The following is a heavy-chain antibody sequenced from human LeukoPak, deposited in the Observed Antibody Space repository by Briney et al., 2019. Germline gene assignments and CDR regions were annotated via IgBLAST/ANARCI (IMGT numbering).Heavy chain of an antibody. CDR2: IWYDGSNK. D-gene: IGHD6-19*01. CDR3: AGDLSIAVDEVSQYFYYGMDV. CDR1: GFTFSSYG. V-gene: IGHV3-33*01. Sequence: GGSLRLSCAASGFTFSSYGMHWVRQAPGKGLEWVAVIWYDGSNKYYADSVKGRFTISRDNSKNTLYLQMSSLRVEDTAVYYCAGDLSIAVDEVSQYFYYGMDVWGQGTTVTVSS. J-gene: IGHJ6*02.